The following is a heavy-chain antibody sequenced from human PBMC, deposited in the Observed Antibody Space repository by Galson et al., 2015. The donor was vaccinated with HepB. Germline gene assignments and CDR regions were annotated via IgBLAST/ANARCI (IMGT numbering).Heavy chain of an antibody. J-gene: IGHJ4*02. V-gene: IGHV4-34*01. Sequence: LSLTCAVYGGSFSGYYWSWIRQPPGKGLEWIGEINHSGSTNYNPSLKSRVTISVDTSKNQFSLKLSSVTAADTAVYYCAKRVALRGYSYGPYFDYWGQGTLVTVSS. CDR2: INHSGST. CDR3: AKRVALRGYSYGPYFDY. D-gene: IGHD5-18*01. CDR1: GGSFSGYY.